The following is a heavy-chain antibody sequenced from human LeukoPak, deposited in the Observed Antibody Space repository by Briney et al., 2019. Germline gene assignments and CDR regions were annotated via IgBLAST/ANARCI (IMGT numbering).Heavy chain of an antibody. Sequence: PSETLSLTCTVSGGSISSYYWSWIRQPPGKGLEWIGYIYYSGSTNYNPSLKSRVTISVDTSKNQFSLKLSSVTAADTAVYYCARKFAVLLQPIVVVVAAFDPWGQGTLVTVSS. D-gene: IGHD2-15*01. J-gene: IGHJ5*02. CDR2: IYYSGST. CDR1: GGSISSYY. CDR3: ARKFAVLLQPIVVVVAAFDP. V-gene: IGHV4-59*01.